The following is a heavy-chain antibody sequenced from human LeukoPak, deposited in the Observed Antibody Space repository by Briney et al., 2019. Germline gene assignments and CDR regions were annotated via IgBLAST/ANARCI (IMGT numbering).Heavy chain of an antibody. D-gene: IGHD5-18*01. CDR2: MFDSEST. Sequence: SETLSLTCTVSGVSISSHYWSWIRQPPGKGLEWIGYMFDSESTKDNPSLKSRITLSADTSKNQFSLRLSSVTAADAAVYYCATIKRGSIYGYFDFWGQGILVTVSS. V-gene: IGHV4-59*11. CDR3: ATIKRGSIYGYFDF. CDR1: GVSISSHY. J-gene: IGHJ4*02.